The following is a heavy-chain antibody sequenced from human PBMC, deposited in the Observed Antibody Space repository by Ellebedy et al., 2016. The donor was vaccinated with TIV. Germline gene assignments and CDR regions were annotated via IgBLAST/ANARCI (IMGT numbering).Heavy chain of an antibody. CDR3: ARRARFFGVVDAFDI. CDR2: INHCGSD. J-gene: IGHJ3*02. V-gene: IGHV4-30-4*01. D-gene: IGHD3-3*01. Sequence: SETLSLXCTVSGGSLSGGYYYWGWIRQPPGKGLEWIAYINHCGSDYYNPSLRSPVTISIDTSKNQFSLIVTSVTVADTAVYYCARRARFFGVVDAFDIWGQGTTVAVSS. CDR1: GGSLSGGYYY.